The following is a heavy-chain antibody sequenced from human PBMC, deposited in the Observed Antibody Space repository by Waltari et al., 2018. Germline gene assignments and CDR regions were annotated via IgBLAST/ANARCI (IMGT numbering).Heavy chain of an antibody. CDR3: ARGGEYYDSSGYSEKFDY. V-gene: IGHV4-38-2*02. CDR2: IYHSGST. J-gene: IGHJ4*02. Sequence: QVQLQESGPGLVKPSETLSLTCTVSGYSISSGYYWGWIRQPPGKGLEWIGSIYHSGSTYYNPSLKIRVTRAVDTSKNQFSLKLSSVTAADTAVYYCARGGEYYDSSGYSEKFDYWGQGTLVTVSS. CDR1: GYSISSGYY. D-gene: IGHD3-22*01.